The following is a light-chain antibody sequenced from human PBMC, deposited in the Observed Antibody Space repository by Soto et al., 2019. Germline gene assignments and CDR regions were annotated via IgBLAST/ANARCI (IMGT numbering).Light chain of an antibody. CDR1: SSDVGGYNY. Sequence: AVTQPRSASGSPGQAVAISCTGTSSDVGGYNYVSWYQQHPGKAPKLMIYEVSKRPSGVPDRFSGSKSGNTASLTVSGLQAEDEADYYCSPYAGSNAYVFGTGTKVTVL. J-gene: IGLJ1*01. V-gene: IGLV2-8*01. CDR3: SPYAGSNAYV. CDR2: EVS.